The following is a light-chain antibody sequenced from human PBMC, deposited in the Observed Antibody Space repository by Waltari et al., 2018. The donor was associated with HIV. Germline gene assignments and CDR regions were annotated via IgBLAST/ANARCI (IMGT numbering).Light chain of an antibody. CDR2: NDN. J-gene: IGLJ3*02. V-gene: IGLV1-44*01. CDR1: SSNIGINT. CDR3: AAWDVTLHGWV. Sequence: QSVLTQSPSASGTPGQRVTISCSGSSSNIGINTINWFQQRPWPAPKLLLFNDNERPSGGPDRFSGSKSGTSASLAISGLQSEDEANYYCAAWDVTLHGWVFGGGTKVTVL.